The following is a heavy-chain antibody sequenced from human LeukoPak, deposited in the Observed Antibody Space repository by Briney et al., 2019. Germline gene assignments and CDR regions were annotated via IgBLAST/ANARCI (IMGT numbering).Heavy chain of an antibody. CDR2: FDPEDGET. Sequence: ASVKVSCKVSGYTLTELSMHWVRQAPGKGLEWMGGFDPEDGETIYAQKFQGRDTMTEDTSTDTAYMELSSLRSEDTAVYYCATDLFTTGRTDYWGQGTLVTVSS. V-gene: IGHV1-24*01. J-gene: IGHJ4*02. D-gene: IGHD1-1*01. CDR1: GYTLTELS. CDR3: ATDLFTTGRTDY.